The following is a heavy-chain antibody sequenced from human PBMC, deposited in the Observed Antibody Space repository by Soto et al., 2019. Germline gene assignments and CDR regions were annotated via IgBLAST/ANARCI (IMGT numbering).Heavy chain of an antibody. Sequence: GGSLRLSCAASGFTFSDHYMDWVRQAPGKGLEWVGRTRNKANSYTTEYAASVKGRFTISRDDSKNSLYLQMNSLKTEDTAVYYCARGSYYYYMDVWGKGTTVTVSS. CDR3: ARGSYYYYMDV. V-gene: IGHV3-72*01. J-gene: IGHJ6*03. CDR2: TRNKANSYTT. CDR1: GFTFSDHY.